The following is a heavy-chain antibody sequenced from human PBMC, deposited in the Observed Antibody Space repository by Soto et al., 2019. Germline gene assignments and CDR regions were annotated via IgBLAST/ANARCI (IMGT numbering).Heavy chain of an antibody. Sequence: TGGSLRLSCAASGFTFSSYAMSWVRQAPGKGLEWVSAISGSGGSTYYADSVKGRFTISRDNSKNALYLQMNSLRAEDTAVYYCAKGRLAVRNRKPIDYWDQGTLVTVSS. CDR2: ISGSGGST. CDR1: GFTFSSYA. V-gene: IGHV3-23*01. J-gene: IGHJ4*02. D-gene: IGHD6-19*01. CDR3: AKGRLAVRNRKPIDY.